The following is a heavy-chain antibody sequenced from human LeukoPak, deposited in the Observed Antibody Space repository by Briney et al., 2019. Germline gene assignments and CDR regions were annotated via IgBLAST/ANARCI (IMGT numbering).Heavy chain of an antibody. CDR2: ISAYSGNT. Sequence: ASVTVSCKASGYTFTSYGISWVRQAPGQGLEWMGWISAYSGNTNYAQKLQGRVTMTTDTSTSTAYMELRSLRSDDTAVYYCARETYYDFWSDGMDVWGQGTTVTVSS. CDR1: GYTFTSYG. CDR3: ARETYYDFWSDGMDV. J-gene: IGHJ6*02. V-gene: IGHV1-18*01. D-gene: IGHD3-3*01.